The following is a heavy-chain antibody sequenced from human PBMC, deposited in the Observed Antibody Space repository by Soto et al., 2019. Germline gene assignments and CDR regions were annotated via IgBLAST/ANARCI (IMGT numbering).Heavy chain of an antibody. CDR1: GYTFTNYG. Sequence: QVPLVQSGAEVKKPGASVKVSCKASGYTFTNYGISWVRQTPGQGLEWMGWISAYNGNTNYAQKFQYRVTMTTDTSTSTAYVELRSLRSDDTAVYYCARDWPSIAATDFDYWGQGTLVTVSS. CDR2: ISAYNGNT. V-gene: IGHV1-18*01. CDR3: ARDWPSIAATDFDY. J-gene: IGHJ4*02. D-gene: IGHD6-6*01.